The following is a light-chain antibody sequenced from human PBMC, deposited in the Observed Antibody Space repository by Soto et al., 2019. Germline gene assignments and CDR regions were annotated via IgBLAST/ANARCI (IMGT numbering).Light chain of an antibody. V-gene: IGKV3D-20*01. CDR2: DTS. CDR3: QQYDTSLT. J-gene: IGKJ4*01. Sequence: EIVLTQSPASLSLSPGERATLSCGASQNIPSIYLAWYQLKPGLAPRLLIYDTSIRATGIPDRFTGSGSGTDFTLTITRLEPEDFAVSYCQQYDTSLTFGGGTTVAI. CDR1: QNIPSIY.